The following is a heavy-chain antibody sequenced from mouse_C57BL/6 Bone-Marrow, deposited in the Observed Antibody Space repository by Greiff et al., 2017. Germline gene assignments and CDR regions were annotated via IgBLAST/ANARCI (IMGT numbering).Heavy chain of an antibody. D-gene: IGHD2-12*01. Sequence: QVQLQQPGAELVKPGASVKLSCKASGYTFTSYWMHWVKQRPGQGLEWIGMIHPNSGSTNYNEKFKSKATLTVDKPSSTAYMQLSSLTSEDSAVYYCVRSRDSDVGSWFAYWGQGTLVTVSA. CDR2: IHPNSGST. J-gene: IGHJ3*01. CDR1: GYTFTSYW. V-gene: IGHV1-64*01. CDR3: VRSRDSDVGSWFAY.